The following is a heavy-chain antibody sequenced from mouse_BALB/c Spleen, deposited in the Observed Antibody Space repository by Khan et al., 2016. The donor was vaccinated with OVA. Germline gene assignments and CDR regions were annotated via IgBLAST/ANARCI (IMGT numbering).Heavy chain of an antibody. Sequence: VQLQQPGAELGKPGASVKLSCTASGFNIQDTYIHWVKQRPEQGLEWIGRIDPSNGNTKYDPKFQGKATITADISSNTAYLQLSSLTSEDTAVYYCARNDGYDVDYWGQGTTLTVSS. J-gene: IGHJ2*01. CDR1: GFNIQDTY. V-gene: IGHV14-3*02. CDR3: ARNDGYDVDY. CDR2: IDPSNGNT. D-gene: IGHD2-2*01.